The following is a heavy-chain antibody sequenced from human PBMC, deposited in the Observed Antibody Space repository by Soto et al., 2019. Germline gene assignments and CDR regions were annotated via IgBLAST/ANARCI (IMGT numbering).Heavy chain of an antibody. J-gene: IGHJ4*02. Sequence: GGSLRLSCAASGITFSSYWMNWVRQAPGKGLVWASRLSSDGSSTSYADSVKGRFTISRDNAKNTLYLQMNSLRAEDTAVYYCAREYSSSRYFDYWGQGTLVTVSS. CDR1: GITFSSYW. D-gene: IGHD6-13*01. V-gene: IGHV3-74*01. CDR3: AREYSSSRYFDY. CDR2: LSSDGSST.